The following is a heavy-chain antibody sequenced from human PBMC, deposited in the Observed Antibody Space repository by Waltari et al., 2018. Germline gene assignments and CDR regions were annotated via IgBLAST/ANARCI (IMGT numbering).Heavy chain of an antibody. Sequence: EVQLLESGGGLVQPGGSLRLSCAASGFTFSSYAMSWVRQAPGKGLEWVSVIYSGGNTDYADSVKSRFTISRDNSKNTLYLQMNSLRAEDTAVYYCAKSPGVRGVIYDYWGQGTLVTVSS. V-gene: IGHV3-23*03. CDR2: IYSGGNT. CDR1: GFTFSSYA. D-gene: IGHD3-10*01. CDR3: AKSPGVRGVIYDY. J-gene: IGHJ4*02.